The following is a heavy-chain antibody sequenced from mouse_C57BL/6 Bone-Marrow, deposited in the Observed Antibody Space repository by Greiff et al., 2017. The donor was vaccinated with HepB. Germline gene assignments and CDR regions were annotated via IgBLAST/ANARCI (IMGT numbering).Heavy chain of an antibody. V-gene: IGHV1-50*01. Sequence: VQLQQPGAELVKPGASVKLSCKASGYTFTSYWMQWVKQRPGQGLEWIGEIDPSDSYTNYNQKFKGKATLTVDTSSSTAYMQLSSLTSEDSAVYYCATYSYYYGSSYDYFDYWGQGTTLTVSS. D-gene: IGHD1-1*01. CDR1: GYTFTSYW. CDR3: ATYSYYYGSSYDYFDY. CDR2: IDPSDSYT. J-gene: IGHJ2*01.